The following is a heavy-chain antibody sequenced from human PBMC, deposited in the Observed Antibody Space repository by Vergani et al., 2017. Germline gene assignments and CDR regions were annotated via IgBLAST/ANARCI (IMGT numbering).Heavy chain of an antibody. CDR3: ARDRGSSLDAFDI. D-gene: IGHD6-13*01. Sequence: QVQLQESGPGLVKPSQTLSLTCTVSGGSISSGSYYWSWIRQPAGKGLEWIGRIYTSGSTNYNPSLKSRVTISVDTSKNQFSLKLSSVTAADTAVYYCARDRGSSLDAFDIWGQGTMVTVSS. V-gene: IGHV4-61*02. J-gene: IGHJ3*02. CDR2: IYTSGST. CDR1: GGSISSGSYY.